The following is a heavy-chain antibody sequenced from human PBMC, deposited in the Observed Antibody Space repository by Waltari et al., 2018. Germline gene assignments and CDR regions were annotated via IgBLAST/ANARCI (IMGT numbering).Heavy chain of an antibody. CDR1: GGSFSGYY. Sequence: QVQLQQWGAGLLKPSETLSLTCAVYGGSFSGYYWRWIRQPPGKGLEWIGEINHSGSTNYNPSLKSRVTISVDTSKNQFSLKLSSVTAADTAVYYCARGAGYSGSYPYYYMDVWGKGTTVTVSS. J-gene: IGHJ6*03. V-gene: IGHV4-34*01. CDR2: INHSGST. D-gene: IGHD1-26*01. CDR3: ARGAGYSGSYPYYYMDV.